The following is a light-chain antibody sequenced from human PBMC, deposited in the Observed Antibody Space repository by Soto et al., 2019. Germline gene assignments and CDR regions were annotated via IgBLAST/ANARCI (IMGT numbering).Light chain of an antibody. J-gene: IGKJ1*01. V-gene: IGKV3-20*01. Sequence: EIVLTQSPGTLSLSPGERATLSCRASQSVSSSFLAWYQQKPGQAPRLLIYGASSRATGIPDRFSGSGSGTDCTLTISRLQTTDFAVHYFQPYGTSPWTFGQGTKVEIK. CDR3: QPYGTSPWT. CDR2: GAS. CDR1: QSVSSSF.